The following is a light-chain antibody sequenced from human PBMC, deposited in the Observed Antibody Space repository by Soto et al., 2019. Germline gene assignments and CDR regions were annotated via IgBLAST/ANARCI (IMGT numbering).Light chain of an antibody. CDR1: SSNIGALYD. Sequence: QSVLTQPPSVSGAPGQRVTISCTGSSSNIGALYDVNWYQQLPGTAPKLLIYDNNNRPSGVPDRFSGSKSGTSASLAITGLQAEDEADYYCQCYDNSLSGHVVFGGGTKLTVL. J-gene: IGLJ2*01. V-gene: IGLV1-40*01. CDR2: DNN. CDR3: QCYDNSLSGHVV.